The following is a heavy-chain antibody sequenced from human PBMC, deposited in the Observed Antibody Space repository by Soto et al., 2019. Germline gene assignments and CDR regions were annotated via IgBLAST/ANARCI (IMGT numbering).Heavy chain of an antibody. CDR1: GFTFSSYG. CDR3: ARDPGIAAAGWTGMDV. J-gene: IGHJ6*02. Sequence: VGSLRLSCAASGFTFSSYGMHWVRQAPGKGLEWVAVISYDGSNKYYADSVKGRFTISRDNSKSTLYLQMNSLRAEDTAVYYCARDPGIAAAGWTGMDVWGQGTTVTVSS. D-gene: IGHD6-13*01. V-gene: IGHV3-30*03. CDR2: ISYDGSNK.